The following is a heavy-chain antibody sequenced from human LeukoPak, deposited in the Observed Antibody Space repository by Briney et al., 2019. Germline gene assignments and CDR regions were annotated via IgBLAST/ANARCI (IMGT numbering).Heavy chain of an antibody. CDR2: TYYSGST. D-gene: IGHD3-16*01. CDR3: ARGGEAFDY. J-gene: IGHJ4*02. CDR1: GGSISSHY. V-gene: IGHV4-59*11. Sequence: PSETLSLTCTVSGGSISSHYWSWIRHPPGKGLEWIGYTYYSGSTNYNPSLKSRVTISVDTSKNQFSLKLSSVTAADTAVYYCARGGEAFDYWGQGTLVTVSS.